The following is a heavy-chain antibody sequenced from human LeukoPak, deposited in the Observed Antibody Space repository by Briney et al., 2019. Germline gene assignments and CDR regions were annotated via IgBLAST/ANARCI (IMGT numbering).Heavy chain of an antibody. CDR1: GGSISTFY. Sequence: SETPSLTCTVSGGSISTFYWSWIRQPPGKGLEWIGYIYYSGSTSYNPSLKSRVTMSVDTSKNQFSLWLSSVTAADTAVYYCARHALEKFDPWGQGTLVTVSS. J-gene: IGHJ5*02. V-gene: IGHV4-59*08. CDR2: IYYSGST. CDR3: ARHALEKFDP.